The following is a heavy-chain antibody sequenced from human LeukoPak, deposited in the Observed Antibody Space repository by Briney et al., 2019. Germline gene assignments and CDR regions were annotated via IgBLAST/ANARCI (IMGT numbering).Heavy chain of an antibody. CDR1: GFTFSSYA. CDR3: ALSNIVVVVAAPGGFGY. V-gene: IGHV3-23*01. D-gene: IGHD2-15*01. J-gene: IGHJ4*02. Sequence: GSLRLSCAASGFTFSSYAMSWVRQAPGKGLEWVSAISGSGGSTYYADSVKGRFTISRDNSKNTLYLQMNSLRAEDTAVFYCALSNIVVVVAAPGGFGYWGQGTLVTVSS. CDR2: ISGSGGST.